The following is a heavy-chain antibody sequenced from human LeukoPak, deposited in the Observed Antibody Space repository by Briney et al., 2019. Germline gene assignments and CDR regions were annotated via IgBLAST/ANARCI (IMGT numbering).Heavy chain of an antibody. CDR1: GFTFSNYW. V-gene: IGHV3-7*01. Sequence: GGSLRLSCSASGFTFSNYWGSSGRRAPGKGLGWVANIKQDGRETYYVAAVRGRFTISRANDNKLLSMQMNRMRAEATAVSYCARDFWAAYRADYFDYCGQATLVTASS. CDR3: ARDFWAAYRADYFDY. J-gene: IGHJ4*02. D-gene: IGHD3/OR15-3a*01. CDR2: IKQDGRET.